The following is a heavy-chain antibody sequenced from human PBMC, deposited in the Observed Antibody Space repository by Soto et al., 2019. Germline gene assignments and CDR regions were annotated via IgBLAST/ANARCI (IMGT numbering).Heavy chain of an antibody. Sequence: QVQLQQWGAGLLKPSETLSLTCAVYGGSFSGYYWSWIRQPPGKGLEWIGEINHSGSTNYNPSLKSRGTISVDTSKNQFSLKLSSVTAADTAVYYCARGFRSNYWGQGTLVTVSS. CDR2: INHSGST. D-gene: IGHD1-26*01. J-gene: IGHJ4*02. CDR3: ARGFRSNY. V-gene: IGHV4-34*01. CDR1: GGSFSGYY.